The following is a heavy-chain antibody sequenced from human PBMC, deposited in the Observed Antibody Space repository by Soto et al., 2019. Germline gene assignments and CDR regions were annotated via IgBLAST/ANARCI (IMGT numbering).Heavy chain of an antibody. CDR3: ARGHGDWNDGCNYFDY. Sequence: SETLSLTCAVYGGSFSGYYWSWIRQPPGKGLEWIGEINHSGSTNYNPSLKSRVTISVDTSKNQFSLKLSSVTAADTAVYYCARGHGDWNDGCNYFDYWGQGTLVTVSS. D-gene: IGHD1-1*01. CDR2: INHSGST. J-gene: IGHJ4*02. V-gene: IGHV4-34*01. CDR1: GGSFSGYY.